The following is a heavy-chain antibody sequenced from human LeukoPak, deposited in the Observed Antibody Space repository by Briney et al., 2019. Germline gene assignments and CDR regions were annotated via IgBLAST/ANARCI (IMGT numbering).Heavy chain of an antibody. CDR1: GGSISSSSYY. Sequence: SETLSLTCTVSGGSISSSSYYWGWIRQPPGKGLEWIGSIYYSGSTYYNPSLKSRVTISVDTSKNQFSLKLSSVTAADTAVYYCARQKYYGDYDGWARIDYWGQGTLVTVS. D-gene: IGHD4-17*01. CDR3: ARQKYYGDYDGWARIDY. V-gene: IGHV4-39*01. J-gene: IGHJ4*02. CDR2: IYYSGST.